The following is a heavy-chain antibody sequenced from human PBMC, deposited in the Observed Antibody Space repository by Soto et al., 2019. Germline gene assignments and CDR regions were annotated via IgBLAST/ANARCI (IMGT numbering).Heavy chain of an antibody. CDR2: INHSGST. D-gene: IGHD2-2*01. CDR3: ARGGGDSRYCSSTSCLKVSNFDY. CDR1: GGSFSGYY. V-gene: IGHV4-34*01. J-gene: IGHJ4*02. Sequence: TSETLSLTCAVYGGSFSGYYWSWIRQPPGKGLEWIGEINHSGSTNYNPSLKSRVTISVDTSKNQFSLKLSSVTAADTAVYYCARGGGDSRYCSSTSCLKVSNFDYWGQGTLVTVSS.